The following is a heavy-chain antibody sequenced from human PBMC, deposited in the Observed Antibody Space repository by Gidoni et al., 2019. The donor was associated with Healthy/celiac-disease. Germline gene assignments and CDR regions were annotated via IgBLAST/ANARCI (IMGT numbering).Heavy chain of an antibody. CDR3: AKGFPRAYYDFWSGYYRTYYGMDV. CDR1: GFTFDDYA. CDR2: ISWNSGSI. J-gene: IGHJ6*02. V-gene: IGHV3-9*01. Sequence: EVQLVESGGGLVQPGRSLRLSCAASGFTFDDYAMHWVRQAPGKGLEWVSGISWNSGSIGYADSVKGRFTISRDNAKNSLYLQMNSLRAEDTALYYCAKGFPRAYYDFWSGYYRTYYGMDVWGQGTTVTVSS. D-gene: IGHD3-3*01.